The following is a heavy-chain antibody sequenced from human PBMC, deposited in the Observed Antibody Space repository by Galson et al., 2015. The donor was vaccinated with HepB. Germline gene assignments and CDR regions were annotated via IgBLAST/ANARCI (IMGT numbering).Heavy chain of an antibody. CDR2: IIPAFGAA. CDR1: GGNFNNFA. Sequence: SCKASGGNFNNFAITWVRKAPGQGLEWVGRIIPAFGAANYAQKFQGRLTISADKSTGTAYMDLTNLRSEDTAVYYCARQDYYGSGTYPPWYGLDVWGQGTTVTVSS. V-gene: IGHV1-69*06. D-gene: IGHD3-10*01. J-gene: IGHJ6*02. CDR3: ARQDYYGSGTYPPWYGLDV.